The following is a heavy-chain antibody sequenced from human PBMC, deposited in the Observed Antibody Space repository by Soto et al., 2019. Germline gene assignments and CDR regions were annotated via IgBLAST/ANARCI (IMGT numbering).Heavy chain of an antibody. Sequence: SETVSLTCTVSGGSISSSSHYWGWIRQPPGKGLEWIGSIYYSGSIYYNPSLKSRVTISVDTSKNQFSLKLSSVTATDTAVYYCARHVAYSYGSGSYSTEHWGQGTLVTVSS. J-gene: IGHJ4*02. CDR3: ARHVAYSYGSGSYSTEH. D-gene: IGHD3-10*01. CDR1: GGSISSSSHY. CDR2: IYYSGSI. V-gene: IGHV4-39*01.